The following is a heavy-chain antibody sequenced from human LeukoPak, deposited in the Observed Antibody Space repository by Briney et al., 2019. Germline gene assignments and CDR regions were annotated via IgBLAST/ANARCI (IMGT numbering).Heavy chain of an antibody. CDR3: ARDGTAAGLYFDL. CDR1: GFTFSDYW. D-gene: IGHD6-13*01. V-gene: IGHV3-7*01. Sequence: GGSLRLSCAVSGFTFSDYWMNWVRQAPRKGLEWVASINQNGGEKSYVDSVKGRFTISRDNPKHSLYLQMSSLRAEDTAVYYCARDGTAAGLYFDLWGQGTLVTVSS. CDR2: INQNGGEK. J-gene: IGHJ4*01.